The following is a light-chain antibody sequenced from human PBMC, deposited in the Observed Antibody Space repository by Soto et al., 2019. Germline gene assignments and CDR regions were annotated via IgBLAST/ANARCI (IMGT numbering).Light chain of an antibody. CDR3: QQFNTSPWT. V-gene: IGKV1-5*03. CDR1: RSVSIW. Sequence: DIQMTQSPSTLSASEGDRVTISCRASRSVSIWLAWYQQKPGRAPKLLIYKSSILESGVPSRFSGSGSGTEFTLTISSLQPDDFATYYCQQFNTSPWTFGQGTKVDI. CDR2: KSS. J-gene: IGKJ1*01.